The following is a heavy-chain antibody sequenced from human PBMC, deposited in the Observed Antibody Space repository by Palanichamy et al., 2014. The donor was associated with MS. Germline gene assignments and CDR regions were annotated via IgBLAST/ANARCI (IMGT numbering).Heavy chain of an antibody. CDR1: GGSISSGSYY. Sequence: QESGPGLVKPSQTLSLTCTVSGGSISSGSYYWSWVRQPAGKGLEWIGRIYTSGSTNYNPSLKSRVTISVDTSKNQFSLKLSSVTAADTAVYYCARGGSYGRSHRVFDYWGQGTLVTVSS. J-gene: IGHJ4*02. D-gene: IGHD1-26*01. CDR2: IYTSGST. CDR3: ARGGSYGRSHRVFDY. V-gene: IGHV4-61*02.